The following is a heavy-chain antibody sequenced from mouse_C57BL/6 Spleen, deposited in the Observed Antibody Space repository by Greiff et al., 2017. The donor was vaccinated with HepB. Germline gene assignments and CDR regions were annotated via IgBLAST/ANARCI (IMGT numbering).Heavy chain of an antibody. CDR2: ISDGGSYT. V-gene: IGHV5-4*01. Sequence: EVKLVESGGGLLQPGGSLKLSCAASGFTFSSYAMSWVRQTPEKRLEWVATISDGGSYTYYPDNVKGRFTISRDNAKNNLYLQMSHLKSEDTAMYYCARETGSTMVPIDYWGQGTTLTVSS. CDR1: GFTFSSYA. CDR3: ARETGSTMVPIDY. D-gene: IGHD2-1*01. J-gene: IGHJ2*01.